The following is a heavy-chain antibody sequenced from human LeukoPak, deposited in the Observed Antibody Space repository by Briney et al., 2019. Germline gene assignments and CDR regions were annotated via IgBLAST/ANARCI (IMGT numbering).Heavy chain of an antibody. Sequence: KPSETLSLTCAVYGGSFSGYYWSWIRQPPGKELEWIGEINHSGSTNYNPSLKSRVTISVDTSKNQFSLKLSSVTAADTAVYYCARGGFTTFRYYYDSSGGNFDYWGQGTLVTVSS. CDR1: GGSFSGYY. D-gene: IGHD3-22*01. J-gene: IGHJ4*02. CDR2: INHSGST. CDR3: ARGGFTTFRYYYDSSGGNFDY. V-gene: IGHV4-34*01.